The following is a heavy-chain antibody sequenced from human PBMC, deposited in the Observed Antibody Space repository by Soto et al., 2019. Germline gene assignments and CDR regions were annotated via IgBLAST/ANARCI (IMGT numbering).Heavy chain of an antibody. CDR1: GYTFTSYD. CDR2: INPSGGST. Sequence: ASVKVSCKASGYTFTSYDMHWVRQAPGQGLEWMGIINPSGGSTSYAQKFQGRVTMTRDTSTSAVYMELSSLRSEDTAVYYCARAVAVPADFDYWGQGTLVTVSS. D-gene: IGHD6-19*01. J-gene: IGHJ4*02. CDR3: ARAVAVPADFDY. V-gene: IGHV1-46*01.